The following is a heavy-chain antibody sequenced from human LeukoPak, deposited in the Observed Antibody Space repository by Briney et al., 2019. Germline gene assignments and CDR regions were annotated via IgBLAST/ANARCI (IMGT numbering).Heavy chain of an antibody. V-gene: IGHV3-30*04. CDR2: LSYDGINK. CDR3: ARASGGSCYSNFDY. D-gene: IGHD2-15*01. J-gene: IGHJ4*02. Sequence: PGGTLRPSCAPSGFTSTTFVMTWVAGAPGTGLGGGAVLSYDGINKYYADSVKGRFTISRDNSKNTLYLQMNSLRAEDTAVYYCARASGGSCYSNFDYWGQGTLVTVSS. CDR1: GFTSTTFV.